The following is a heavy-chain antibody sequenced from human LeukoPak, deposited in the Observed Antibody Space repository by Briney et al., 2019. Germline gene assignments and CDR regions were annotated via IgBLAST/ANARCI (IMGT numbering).Heavy chain of an antibody. CDR2: IIPILGIA. CDR3: ARSSSGSYYNNY. V-gene: IGHV1-69*04. J-gene: IGHJ4*02. CDR1: GGTFSSYA. D-gene: IGHD3-10*01. Sequence: SVKVSCKASGGTFSSYAISWVRQAPGQGLAWMGRIIPILGIANYAQKFQGRVTITADKSTSTAYMELSSLRSEDTAVYYCARSSSGSYYNNYWGQGTLVTVSS.